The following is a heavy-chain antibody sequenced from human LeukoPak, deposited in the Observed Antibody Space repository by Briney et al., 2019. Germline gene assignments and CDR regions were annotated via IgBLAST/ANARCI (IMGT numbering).Heavy chain of an antibody. J-gene: IGHJ4*01. D-gene: IGHD3-22*01. CDR3: ARVQDFETRGYYLGY. V-gene: IGHV4-34*01. CDR1: GGSFSDYY. CDR2: INHSGST. Sequence: SETLSLTCAVYGGSFSDYYWNWIRQPPGKGLEWIGEINHSGSTNYNPSLKSRVTMSVDTFKNQFSLTLSSVTAADTAVYYCARVQDFETRGYYLGYWGHGTLVTASS.